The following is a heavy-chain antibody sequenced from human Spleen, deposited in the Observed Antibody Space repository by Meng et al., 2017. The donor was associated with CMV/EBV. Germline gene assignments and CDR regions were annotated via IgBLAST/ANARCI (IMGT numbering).Heavy chain of an antibody. V-gene: IGHV3-23*01. CDR2: ISGSGGGT. CDR1: GFTFSSYA. D-gene: IGHD1-26*01. J-gene: IGHJ4*02. CDR3: GRDLSGSRDY. Sequence: VQLLGSGGGLVQPGGFLWLSCAAVGFTFSSYAMTWVRQAPGKGLEWVSAISGSGGGTYYADSVKGRFTISRDNSKNTLYLQMNSLRAEDTALYYCGRDLSGSRDYWGRGTLVTVSS.